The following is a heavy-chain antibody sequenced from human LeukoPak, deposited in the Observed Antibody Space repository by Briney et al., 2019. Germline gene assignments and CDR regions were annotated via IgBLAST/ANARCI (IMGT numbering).Heavy chain of an antibody. J-gene: IGHJ4*02. CDR1: GGSISSGDYY. CDR2: IYYSGST. D-gene: IGHD6-13*01. V-gene: IGHV4-30-4*01. Sequence: SETLSLTCTVSGGSISSGDYYWSRIRQPPGKGLEWIGYIYYSGSTYYNPSLKSRVTISVDTSKNQFSLKLSSVTAADTAVYYCAREQQREPIFDYWGQGTLVTVSS. CDR3: AREQQREPIFDY.